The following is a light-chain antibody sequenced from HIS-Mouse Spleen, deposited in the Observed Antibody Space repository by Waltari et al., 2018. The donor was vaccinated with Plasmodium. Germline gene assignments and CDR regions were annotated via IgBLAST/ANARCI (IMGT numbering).Light chain of an antibody. CDR3: CSYAGSYTYV. V-gene: IGLV2-11*01. Sequence: QSALTQPRSVSGSPGQSVTISRTGTSSDVGGYNYVSWYQQHPAKAPKLMIYDVRKRPSGVPDRFSGSKSGNTASLTISGLQAEDEADYYCCSYAGSYTYVFGTGTKVTVL. J-gene: IGLJ1*01. CDR1: SSDVGGYNY. CDR2: DVR.